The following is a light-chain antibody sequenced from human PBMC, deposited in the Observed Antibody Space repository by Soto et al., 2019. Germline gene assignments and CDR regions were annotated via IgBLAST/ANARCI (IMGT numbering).Light chain of an antibody. CDR1: QSISSW. CDR3: QQYNDYSPRT. Sequence: DIQMNQSPSTLSASVGDRVTITCRASQSISSWLAWYQQKPGKAPKLLIYKASNLESGVPSRFSGSQSGTEFTLTISSLQPDDFATYFCQQYNDYSPRTFGQGTKVEIK. V-gene: IGKV1-5*03. J-gene: IGKJ1*01. CDR2: KAS.